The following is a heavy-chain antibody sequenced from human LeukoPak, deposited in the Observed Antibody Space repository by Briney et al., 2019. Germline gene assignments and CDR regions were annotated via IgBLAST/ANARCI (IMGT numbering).Heavy chain of an antibody. D-gene: IGHD5-18*01. CDR3: ASSKGYSYGYGY. Sequence: GGSLRLSCAASGFTFSGSDMHWVRQAPGKGLKWVAVIWHDGSIESYADSVKGRFTVSRDNSKTTLYLQMSSLRDEDTAVYYCASSKGYSYGYGYWGQGTLVTVSS. CDR2: IWHDGSIE. CDR1: GFTFSGSD. V-gene: IGHV3-33*03. J-gene: IGHJ4*02.